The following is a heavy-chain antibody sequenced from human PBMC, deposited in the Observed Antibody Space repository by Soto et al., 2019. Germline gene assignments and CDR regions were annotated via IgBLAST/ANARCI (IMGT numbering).Heavy chain of an antibody. CDR3: LKGGLRCFDWLPGNY. J-gene: IGHJ4*02. Sequence: GGSRRLSCSASGFTFSSYAMHWVRQAPGKGLEYVSATSSNGGSTYYADSVKGRFTISRDNSKNTLYLQMSSLRAEDPAVYYCLKGGLRCFDWLPGNYWDQGTLGTVSS. CDR2: TSSNGGST. D-gene: IGHD3-9*01. V-gene: IGHV3-64D*06. CDR1: GFTFSSYA.